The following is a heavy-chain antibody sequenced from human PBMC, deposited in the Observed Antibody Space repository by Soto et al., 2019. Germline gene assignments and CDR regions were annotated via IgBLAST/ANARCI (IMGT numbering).Heavy chain of an antibody. V-gene: IGHV3-48*02. CDR2: SSPRGDTI. Sequence: GGSLRLSCVASGFSLANYPMNWVRQTPGKGLEWISYSSPRGDTIYYADSVEGRFTISRDNARNSLSLHISSLRDEDSALYYCAKGPHTNVGWPYYFESWGQGGPVTVSS. J-gene: IGHJ4*02. D-gene: IGHD6-19*01. CDR1: GFSLANYP. CDR3: AKGPHTNVGWPYYFES.